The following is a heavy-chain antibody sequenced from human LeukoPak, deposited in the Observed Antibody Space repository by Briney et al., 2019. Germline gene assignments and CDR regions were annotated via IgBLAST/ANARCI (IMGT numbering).Heavy chain of an antibody. CDR3: ARDSGTTGEVKFDP. CDR1: GYTFTSYD. V-gene: IGHV1-8*01. Sequence: ASVKVSCKASGYTFTSYDINGVRQATGQGREWMGWMNPNSGNTGYAQKFQGRVTMTRNTSISTAYMELSSLRSEDTAVYYCARDSGTTGEVKFDPWGQGTLVTVSS. D-gene: IGHD3-10*01. J-gene: IGHJ5*02. CDR2: MNPNSGNT.